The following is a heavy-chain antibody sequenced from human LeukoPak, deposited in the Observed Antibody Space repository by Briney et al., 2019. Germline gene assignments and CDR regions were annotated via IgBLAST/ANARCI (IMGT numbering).Heavy chain of an antibody. CDR2: IYTSGST. J-gene: IGHJ6*03. CDR1: GVSISSGSYY. D-gene: IGHD3-10*01. V-gene: IGHV4-61*02. CDR3: ARVGFWVWFGEPPYYMDV. Sequence: PSETLSLTCTVSGVSISSGSYYWRWIRQPPGKGLEGIARIYTSGSTNYHPSLKRRVTISVDTSKNQFSLKLSSVTAADTAVYYCARVGFWVWFGEPPYYMDVWGKGTTVTISS.